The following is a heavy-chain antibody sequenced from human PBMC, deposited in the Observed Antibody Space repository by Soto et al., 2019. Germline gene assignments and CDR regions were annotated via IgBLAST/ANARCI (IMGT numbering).Heavy chain of an antibody. CDR3: ARVPSIAVDWFDP. Sequence: SETLSLTCTVSGGSISSFYYYWSWIRQPPGKGLEWIGYIYYSGSTYYNPSLKSRVTISVDTSKNQFSLKLGSVTAADTAVYYCARVPSIAVDWFDPWGQGTLVTVSS. J-gene: IGHJ5*02. CDR1: GGSISSFYYY. V-gene: IGHV4-30-4*01. CDR2: IYYSGST. D-gene: IGHD6-19*01.